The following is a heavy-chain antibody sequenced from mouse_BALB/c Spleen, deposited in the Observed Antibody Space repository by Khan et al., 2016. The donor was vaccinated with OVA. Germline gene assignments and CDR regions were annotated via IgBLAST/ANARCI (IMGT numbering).Heavy chain of an antibody. Sequence: QVQLKESGPGLVAPSQSLSITCTISGFSLTNYGVHWVRQPPGKGLEWLVVIWSDGSTTYNSALKSRLTICKDNSTSQVFLKMNHLQPDDTAMYFGARQPYYHYNIMDYWGQGTSVTVSS. V-gene: IGHV2-6-1*01. CDR3: ARQPYYHYNIMDY. CDR2: IWSDGST. J-gene: IGHJ4*01. D-gene: IGHD2-10*01. CDR1: GFSLTNYG.